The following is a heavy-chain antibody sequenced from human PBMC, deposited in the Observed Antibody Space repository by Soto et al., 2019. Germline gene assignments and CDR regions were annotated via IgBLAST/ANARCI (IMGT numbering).Heavy chain of an antibody. V-gene: IGHV3-30*18. Sequence: GGSLRLSCAASGFTFSSYGMHWVHQAPGKGLEWVAVISYDGSNKYYADSVKGRSTISRDNSKNTLYLQMNSLRAEDTAVYYCAKDRHGNMDYYYGMDVWGQGTTVTVSS. J-gene: IGHJ6*02. CDR1: GFTFSSYG. CDR3: AKDRHGNMDYYYGMDV. D-gene: IGHD4-17*01. CDR2: ISYDGSNK.